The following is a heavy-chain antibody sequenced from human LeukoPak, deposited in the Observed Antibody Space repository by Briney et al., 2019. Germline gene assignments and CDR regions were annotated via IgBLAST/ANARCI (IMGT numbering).Heavy chain of an antibody. CDR1: GGSISSYS. J-gene: IGHJ3*02. CDR3: ARVGTKPMARPPGAFDI. CDR2: MYTSGST. D-gene: IGHD3-10*01. V-gene: IGHV4-4*07. Sequence: SSETLSLTCTVSGGSISSYSWNWIRQPAGKGLEWIGRMYTSGSTNYNPSLKSRVTISVDTSKNQFSLKLSSVTAADTAVYYCARVGTKPMARPPGAFDIWGQGTMVTVSS.